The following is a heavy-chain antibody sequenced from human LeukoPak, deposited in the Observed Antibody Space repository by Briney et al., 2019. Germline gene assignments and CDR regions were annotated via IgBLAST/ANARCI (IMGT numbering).Heavy chain of an antibody. D-gene: IGHD1-26*01. CDR2: ISWNSGSF. CDR3: EKGRGATYFNYFNN. V-gene: IGHV3-9*03. CDR1: GFSFDDYA. J-gene: IGHJ4*02. Sequence: PGRSLRLSCAASGFSFDDYAMHWVRQAPGKGLEWVAGISWNSGSFGYADSVKGRFTISRDNAKNSLFLQMNSLRTEDMALYYCEKGRGATYFNYFNNGGKETLVTVSS.